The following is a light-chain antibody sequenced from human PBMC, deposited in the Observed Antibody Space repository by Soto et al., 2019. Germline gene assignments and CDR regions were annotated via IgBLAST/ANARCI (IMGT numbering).Light chain of an antibody. CDR2: SAS. CDR3: QQSFSTLIT. Sequence: IQMTQSPSSLSASVGDRLTITCRASQGIRNDLAWFQQKPGKAPNLLIYSASSLQSGVPSRFSSSGSGTDFTLTISSLQPEDFATYYCQQSFSTLITFGQGTRLEIK. V-gene: IGKV1-39*01. J-gene: IGKJ5*01. CDR1: QGIRND.